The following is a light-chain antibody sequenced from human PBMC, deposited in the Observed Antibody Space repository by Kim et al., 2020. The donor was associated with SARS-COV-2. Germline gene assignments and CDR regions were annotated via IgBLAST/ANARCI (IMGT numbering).Light chain of an antibody. Sequence: ASVWDRVTITCRASQGISSYLAWYQQKPGLAPKVLIYSASTLQSGVPSRFSGSGSGTDFTLTISSLQPEDFATYYCQQLSTYPLTFGGGTKVDIK. J-gene: IGKJ4*01. CDR1: QGISSY. CDR2: SAS. CDR3: QQLSTYPLT. V-gene: IGKV1-9*01.